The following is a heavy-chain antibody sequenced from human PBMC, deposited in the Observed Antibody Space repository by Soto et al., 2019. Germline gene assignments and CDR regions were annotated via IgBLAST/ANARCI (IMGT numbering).Heavy chain of an antibody. CDR3: ARARIDY. J-gene: IGHJ4*02. CDR1: GFIFSDYW. V-gene: IGHV3-7*03. Sequence: EVQLVESGGGLVQPGGSLRLSCAVSGFIFSDYWMTWVRQAPGKGLEWVATISPEGSEKYYVDSLKGRFTISRDNAKNSLYLQTISLRAEDTALYYCARARIDYWGRGTRISVSS. CDR2: ISPEGSEK.